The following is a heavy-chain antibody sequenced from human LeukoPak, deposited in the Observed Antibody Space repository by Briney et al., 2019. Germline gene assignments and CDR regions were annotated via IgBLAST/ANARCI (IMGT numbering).Heavy chain of an antibody. D-gene: IGHD3-22*01. CDR3: ARHRGSGYPYFDY. CDR1: GGSINNYC. CDR2: IYYSGST. Sequence: SETLSLTCTVSGGSINNYCWSWIRQPPGKGLELIGYIYYSGSTNYNPSLKSRVTISVDTSKNQFSLNLSSLTAADTAVYYCARHRGSGYPYFDYWGQGTLVTVSS. J-gene: IGHJ4*02. V-gene: IGHV4-59*01.